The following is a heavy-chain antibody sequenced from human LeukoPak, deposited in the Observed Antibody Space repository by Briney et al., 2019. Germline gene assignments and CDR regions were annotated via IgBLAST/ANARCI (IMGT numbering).Heavy chain of an antibody. J-gene: IGHJ4*02. CDR2: ISSSSSYI. V-gene: IGHV3-21*01. Sequence: GGSLRLSCAASGFTFDDYAMNWVRQAPGKGLEWVSSISSSSSYIYYADSVKGRFTISRDNAKNSLYLQMNSLRAEDTAVYYCARAEYSVSGDYWGQGTLVTVSS. CDR1: GFTFDDYA. CDR3: ARAEYSVSGDY. D-gene: IGHD5/OR15-5a*01.